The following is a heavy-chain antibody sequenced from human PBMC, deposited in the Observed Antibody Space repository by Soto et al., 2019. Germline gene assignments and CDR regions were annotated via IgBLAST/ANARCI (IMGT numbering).Heavy chain of an antibody. CDR1: GSTFSGDG. CDR3: AKGGGTGYDYYHYMDV. Sequence: QEQLVESGGRVVQPGRSLRLSCVDSGSTFSGDGVHWVRQAPGKGLEWVAEISYDGVRKYYADSVKGRFTISRDNSKNTLYLQMNNLRTEDTALYYCAKGGGTGYDYYHYMDVWGKGTTVTVSS. D-gene: IGHD2-8*02. V-gene: IGHV3-30*18. CDR2: ISYDGVRK. J-gene: IGHJ6*03.